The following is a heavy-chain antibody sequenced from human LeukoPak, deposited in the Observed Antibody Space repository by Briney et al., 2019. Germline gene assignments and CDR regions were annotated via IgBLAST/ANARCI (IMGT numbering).Heavy chain of an antibody. Sequence: GRSLRLSCAASGFTFSSYGMHWVRQAPGKGLEWVAVIWYDGSNKYYAGSVKGRFTISRDNSKNTLYLQMNSLRAEDTAVYYCARDARWNRYFDYWGQGTLVTVSS. D-gene: IGHD1-1*01. J-gene: IGHJ4*02. V-gene: IGHV3-33*01. CDR2: IWYDGSNK. CDR1: GFTFSSYG. CDR3: ARDARWNRYFDY.